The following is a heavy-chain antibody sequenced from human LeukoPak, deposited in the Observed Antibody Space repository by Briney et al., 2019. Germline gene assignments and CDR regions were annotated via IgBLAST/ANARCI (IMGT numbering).Heavy chain of an antibody. V-gene: IGHV3-30*18. Sequence: GRSLRLSCAASGFTFSSYGMHWVRQAPGKGLEWVAVISYDGSNKYYPDSVKGRFTISRDNSKNTLYLQMKSLRAEDTAVYYCAKDRAIQLWLPGWDFDYWGQGTLVTVSS. CDR2: ISYDGSNK. CDR1: GFTFSSYG. CDR3: AKDRAIQLWLPGWDFDY. J-gene: IGHJ4*02. D-gene: IGHD5-18*01.